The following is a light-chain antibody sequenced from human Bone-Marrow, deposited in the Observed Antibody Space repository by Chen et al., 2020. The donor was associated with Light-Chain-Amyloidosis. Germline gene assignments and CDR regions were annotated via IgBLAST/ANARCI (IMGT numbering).Light chain of an antibody. J-gene: IGLJ2*01. CDR1: DLPTKY. V-gene: IGLV3-25*03. CDR2: RDT. CDR3: QSADSSGTYEVI. Sequence: SYELTQPPSVSVSPGQTARITCSGDDLPTKYAYWYQQKPGQAPVLVIHRDTERPSGISERLSGSRSGTTATLTISGGQAEDEADYHCQSADSSGTYEVIFGGGTKLTVL.